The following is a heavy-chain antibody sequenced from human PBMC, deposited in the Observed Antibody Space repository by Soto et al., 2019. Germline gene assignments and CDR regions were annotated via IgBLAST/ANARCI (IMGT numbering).Heavy chain of an antibody. Sequence: QVQLQESGPGLVKPSQTLSLTCTVSGGSISSGGYYWSWIRQHPGKGLEWIGYIYYSGSTYYNPSLKSRVTISGDTSKNQFSLKLSSVTAADTAVYYCARDQEQLVGWFDPWGQGTLVTVSS. D-gene: IGHD6-6*01. J-gene: IGHJ5*02. V-gene: IGHV4-31*03. CDR2: IYYSGST. CDR1: GGSISSGGYY. CDR3: ARDQEQLVGWFDP.